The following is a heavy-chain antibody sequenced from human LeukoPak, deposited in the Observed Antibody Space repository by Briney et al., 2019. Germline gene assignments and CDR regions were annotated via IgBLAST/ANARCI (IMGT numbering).Heavy chain of an antibody. D-gene: IGHD3-22*01. V-gene: IGHV4-39*07. CDR2: IYYSGST. Sequence: PSETLSLTCTVSGGSISSSSYYWGWIRQPPGKGLEWIGSIYYSGSTYYNPSLKSRVTISVDTSKNQFSLKLSSVTAADTAVYYCARDDSSGYYLYWGQGTLVTVSS. J-gene: IGHJ4*02. CDR3: ARDDSSGYYLY. CDR1: GGSISSSSYY.